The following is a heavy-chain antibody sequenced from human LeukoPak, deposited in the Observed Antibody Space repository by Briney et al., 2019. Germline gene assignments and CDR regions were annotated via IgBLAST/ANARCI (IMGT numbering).Heavy chain of an antibody. CDR1: GLTFSNDW. J-gene: IGHJ4*02. D-gene: IGHD2-15*01. CDR2: IKGDGSET. V-gene: IGHV3-7*04. Sequence: PGGSLRLSCEASGLTFSNDWMTWVRQSPGKGLEWVANIKGDGSETYYLGSVKGRFTISRDNAKNSLYLQMNSVRAEDTALYYCARGWSVFDYWGQGTLVTVSS. CDR3: ARGWSVFDY.